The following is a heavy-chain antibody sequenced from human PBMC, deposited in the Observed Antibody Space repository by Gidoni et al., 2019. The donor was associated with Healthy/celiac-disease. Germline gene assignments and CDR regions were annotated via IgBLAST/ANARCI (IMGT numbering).Heavy chain of an antibody. D-gene: IGHD6-13*01. J-gene: IGHJ3*02. Sequence: EVPPVSPGAAVKKPGATLKISCKGSGNSFTSYWLGWVRQMPGQGLEWMGFIYPGDSATRYSPSFQGQVTISADKSISTAYLQWSSLEASDTAMYYCARPSGVAAAGTWAPGGAFDIWGQGTMVTVSS. CDR1: GNSFTSYW. CDR3: ARPSGVAAAGTWAPGGAFDI. CDR2: IYPGDSAT. V-gene: IGHV5-51*03.